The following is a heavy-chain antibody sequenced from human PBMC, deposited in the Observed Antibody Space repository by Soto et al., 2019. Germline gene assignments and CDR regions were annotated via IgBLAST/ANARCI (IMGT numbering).Heavy chain of an antibody. CDR2: INHSGST. CDR3: ARAIAVAGNYYYYGMDV. J-gene: IGHJ6*02. V-gene: IGHV4-34*01. CDR1: GGSFSGYY. Sequence: SETLSLTCAVYGGSFSGYYWSWIRQPPGKGLEWIGEINHSGSTNYNPSLKSRVTISVDTSKNQFSLKLSSVTAADTAVYYCARAIAVAGNYYYYGMDVWGQGTTVTVSS. D-gene: IGHD6-19*01.